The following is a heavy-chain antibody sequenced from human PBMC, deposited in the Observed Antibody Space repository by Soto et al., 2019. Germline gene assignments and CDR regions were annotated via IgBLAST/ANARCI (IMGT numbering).Heavy chain of an antibody. CDR2: INGDGSGT. J-gene: IGHJ5*02. CDR1: GFTFSNYW. V-gene: IGHV3-74*01. D-gene: IGHD4-17*01. CDR3: ARGGLRAYWIDP. Sequence: EVQLVESGGGLVQPGGSLRLSCAASGFTFSNYWIHWVRQVPGEGLVWRSRINGDGSGTNYADSVKGRFTISRDNAKNKVYVQMISLRAEDAAVYYCARGGLRAYWIDPWGQGTLVTVSS.